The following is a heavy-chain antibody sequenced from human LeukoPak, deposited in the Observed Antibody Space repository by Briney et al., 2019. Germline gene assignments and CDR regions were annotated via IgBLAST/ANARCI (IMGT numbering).Heavy chain of an antibody. Sequence: SETLSLTCTDSGGSFSRYYRSWIRQPPGKGLEWIGYIHYSGSTNYSPSLKSRVTISMDTSKNQFSLRLSSVTALDTAVYYCARVSGATITTYYGMDVWGQGTTVTVS. CDR2: IHYSGST. CDR3: ARVSGATITTYYGMDV. J-gene: IGHJ6*02. CDR1: GGSFSRYY. V-gene: IGHV4-59*01. D-gene: IGHD5-12*01.